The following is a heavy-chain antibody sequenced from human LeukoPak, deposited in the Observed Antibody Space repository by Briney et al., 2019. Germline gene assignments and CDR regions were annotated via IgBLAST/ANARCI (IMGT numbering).Heavy chain of an antibody. D-gene: IGHD2-2*01. J-gene: IGHJ4*02. CDR3: ARVPSFQPLDY. CDR1: GYTFTNYG. V-gene: IGHV1-18*01. Sequence: VASVKVSCTASGYTFTNYGISWVRQAPGQGLEWMGWISAYNGNTIYAQKVQGRVTMTTDTSTSTAYMELRSLRSDDTAVYYCARVPSFQPLDYWGQRTLVTVSS. CDR2: ISAYNGNT.